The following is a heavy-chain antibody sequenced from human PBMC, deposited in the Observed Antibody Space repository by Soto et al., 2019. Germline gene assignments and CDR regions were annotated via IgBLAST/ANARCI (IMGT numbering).Heavy chain of an antibody. J-gene: IGHJ5*02. D-gene: IGHD6-13*01. Sequence: QVQLQESGPELVKPSETLSLSCTVSGGSINSDYWSWIRQPPGKALEWIGYIYNSGSTNYSPSLNSRVTISVDASKNQFSLKLNSVTAADTAVYYCAKDIRGRTAAADYNWFDPWGQGILVTVSS. CDR1: GGSINSDY. V-gene: IGHV4-59*01. CDR3: AKDIRGRTAAADYNWFDP. CDR2: IYNSGST.